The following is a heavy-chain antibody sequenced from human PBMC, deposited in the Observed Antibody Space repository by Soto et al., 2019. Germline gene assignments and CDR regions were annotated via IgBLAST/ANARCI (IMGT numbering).Heavy chain of an antibody. D-gene: IGHD3-22*01. CDR3: ARDREYYYDSSGNFYYHYGMDV. CDR1: GYTFTNYG. Sequence: QVQLAESGAEVKKPGASVKVSCKASGYTFTNYGISWVRQAPGQGLEWMGWISGYNGKTKYAQKFQGRVTMTTDTPTNTAYMELRSLRSEDTAVYYCARDREYYYDSSGNFYYHYGMDVWGQGTTVTVS. J-gene: IGHJ6*02. V-gene: IGHV1-18*04. CDR2: ISGYNGKT.